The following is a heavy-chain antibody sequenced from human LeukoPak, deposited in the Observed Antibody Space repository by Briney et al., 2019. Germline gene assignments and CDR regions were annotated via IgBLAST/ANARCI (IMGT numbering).Heavy chain of an antibody. Sequence: SETLSLTCTVSGGSISSGDYYWSWIRQPPGKGLEWIGYIYYSGSTYYNPSLKSRVTISVDTSKNQFSLKLSSVTAADTAVYYCAGGGGRLLQLNWFDPWGQGTLVTVSS. V-gene: IGHV4-30-4*08. CDR3: AGGGGRLLQLNWFDP. CDR2: IYYSGST. D-gene: IGHD2-15*01. J-gene: IGHJ5*02. CDR1: GGSISSGDYY.